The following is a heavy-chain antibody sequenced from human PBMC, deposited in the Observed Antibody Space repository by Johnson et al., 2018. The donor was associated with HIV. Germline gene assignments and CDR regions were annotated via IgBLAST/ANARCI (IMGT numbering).Heavy chain of an antibody. V-gene: IGHV3-13*01. CDR1: GFTFSSYD. CDR2: IGTAGDT. D-gene: IGHD6-6*01. J-gene: IGHJ3*02. Sequence: VHLVESGGGLVQPGGSLRLSCAASGFTFSSYDMHWVRQATGKGLEWVSAIGTAGDTYYPGSVKGRFTISRENAKNSLYLQMGSLRAEDMAVYYCAREGRGSSSGAFDIWGQGTMVTVSS. CDR3: AREGRGSSSGAFDI.